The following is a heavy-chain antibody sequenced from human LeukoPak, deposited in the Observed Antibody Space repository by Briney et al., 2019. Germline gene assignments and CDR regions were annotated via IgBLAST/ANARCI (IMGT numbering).Heavy chain of an antibody. CDR3: ARHVPPVGSSSSFDP. V-gene: IGHV4-59*08. CDR2: IYHSGST. D-gene: IGHD6-6*01. Sequence: SETLSLTCTVSGGSISSYYWSWIRQPPGKGLEWIGYIYHSGSTSNNPSPKSRVTISVDTSKNQFSLKLSSVTAADTAVYYCARHVPPVGSSSSFDPWGQGTLVTVSS. CDR1: GGSISSYY. J-gene: IGHJ5*02.